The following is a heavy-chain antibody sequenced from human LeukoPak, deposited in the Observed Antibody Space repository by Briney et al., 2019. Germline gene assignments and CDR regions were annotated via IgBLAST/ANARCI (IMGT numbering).Heavy chain of an antibody. J-gene: IGHJ4*02. CDR1: GFTYDSYT. CDR2: IGGGGDDT. V-gene: IGHV3-23*01. Sequence: GGSLRLSCVASGFTYDSYTLSWVRQAPGKGLEWVSAIGGGGDDTYDADSVKGRFTISRDNSKNTLYLQMNSLRAEDTAVYYCARVPGTYCSGGSCYVSYWGQGTLVTVSS. CDR3: ARVPGTYCSGGSCYVSY. D-gene: IGHD2-15*01.